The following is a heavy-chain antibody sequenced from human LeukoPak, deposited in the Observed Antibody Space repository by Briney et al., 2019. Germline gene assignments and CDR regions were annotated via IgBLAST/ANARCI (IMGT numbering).Heavy chain of an antibody. CDR2: ISGSGGST. Sequence: GGSLRLSCAASGFTFSSYAMSWVRQAPGKGLEWVSAISGSGGSTYYADSVKGRFTISRDNSKNTLYLQMNSLRAEGTAVYYCAKDLHYDSSGYYLDYWGQGTLVTVSS. CDR3: AKDLHYDSSGYYLDY. CDR1: GFTFSSYA. V-gene: IGHV3-23*01. D-gene: IGHD3-22*01. J-gene: IGHJ4*02.